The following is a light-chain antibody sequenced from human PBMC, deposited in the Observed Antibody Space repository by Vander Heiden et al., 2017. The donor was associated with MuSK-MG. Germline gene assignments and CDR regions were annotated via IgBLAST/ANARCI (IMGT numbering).Light chain of an antibody. CDR3: QQYNDLPPWT. CDR1: QSVGSN. V-gene: IGKV3-15*01. Sequence: GERATLSCRASQSVGSNLAWYQQKPGQAPRLLIYDASTRATAVPARFSGSGSGTQFTLTISSLQSEDFALYYCQQYNDLPPWTFGQGTKVVIK. J-gene: IGKJ1*01. CDR2: DAS.